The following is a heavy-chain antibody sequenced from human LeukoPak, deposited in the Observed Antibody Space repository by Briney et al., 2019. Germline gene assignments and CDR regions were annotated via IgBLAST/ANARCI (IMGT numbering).Heavy chain of an antibody. V-gene: IGHV3-7*01. Sequence: GGSLRLSCAASGFTFSSYWMSWVRQAPGKGLEWVANIKQDGSEKYYVDSVKGRFTISRDNAKNSLYLQMNSLRAEDTAVYYCARVTFWGYCSSTSCYLDYWGQGTLVTVSS. D-gene: IGHD2-2*01. CDR3: ARVTFWGYCSSTSCYLDY. CDR1: GFTFSSYW. CDR2: IKQDGSEK. J-gene: IGHJ4*02.